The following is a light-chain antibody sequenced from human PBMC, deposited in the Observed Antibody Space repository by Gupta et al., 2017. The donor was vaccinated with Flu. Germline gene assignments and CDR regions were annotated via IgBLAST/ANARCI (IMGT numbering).Light chain of an antibody. J-gene: IGKJ1*01. CDR3: QQYGSSHTWT. V-gene: IGKV3-20*01. CDR1: QSVSSSY. CDR2: GAS. Sequence: EIVLTQSPGTLSLSPGERATLSCRANQSVSSSYLAWYQQKPGQAPRLLIYGASSRATGIPDRFSGSGSGTDFTLTISRLEPEDFAVYYCQQYGSSHTWTFGQGTKVEIK.